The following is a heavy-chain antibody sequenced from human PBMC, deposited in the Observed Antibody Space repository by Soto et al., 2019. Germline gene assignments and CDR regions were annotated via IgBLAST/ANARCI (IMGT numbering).Heavy chain of an antibody. CDR3: ARGGERFLEWLFFDY. V-gene: IGHV4-59*01. D-gene: IGHD3-3*01. CDR1: GGSISSYY. J-gene: IGHJ4*02. CDR2: IYYSGST. Sequence: SETLSLTCTVSGGSISSYYWSWIRQPPGKGLEWIGYIYYSGSTNYNPSLKSRVTISVATSKNQFSLKLSSVTAADTAVYYCARGGERFLEWLFFDYWGQGTLVTVSS.